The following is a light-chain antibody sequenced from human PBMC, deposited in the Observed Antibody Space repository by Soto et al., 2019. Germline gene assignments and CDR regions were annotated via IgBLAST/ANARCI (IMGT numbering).Light chain of an antibody. CDR2: LGS. V-gene: IGKV2-28*01. CDR3: MQALQTWT. J-gene: IGKJ1*01. Sequence: QLSLTLNPGEPASSSCRSSQSLLHSNGYNYLDWYLQKPGQSPQLLIYLGSNRASGVPDRFSGSGSGTDFTLKISRVEAEDVGIYYCMQALQTWTFGQGTKVDIK. CDR1: QSLLHSNGYNY.